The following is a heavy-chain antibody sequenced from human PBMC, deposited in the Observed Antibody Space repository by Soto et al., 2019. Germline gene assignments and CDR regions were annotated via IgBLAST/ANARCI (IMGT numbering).Heavy chain of an antibody. Sequence: QVQLVQSGAEVKKPGASVKVSCKASGYTFTSHDINWMRQTTGQGLEWMGWMNPNSGHTNSAQKFQGRVTMTRDTSINTAYMELTNLRSEYTAIYYCASNRSTTWGQGTLVTVAS. CDR1: GYTFTSHD. V-gene: IGHV1-8*01. CDR2: MNPNSGHT. CDR3: ASNRSTT. J-gene: IGHJ5*02. D-gene: IGHD2-2*01.